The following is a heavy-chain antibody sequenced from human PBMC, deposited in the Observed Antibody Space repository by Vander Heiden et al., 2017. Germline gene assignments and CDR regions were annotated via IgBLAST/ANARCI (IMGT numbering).Heavy chain of an antibody. CDR3: ARGKFGSGWYDY. CDR2: TRNKAKSYTT. Sequence: EVQVVESGGGLVQPGGSLRLSCAASGFTLSDHYMDWVRQGPGKGLEWVGRTRNKAKSYTTEYAASVKGRFTISRDDSKNSLYLQMKSLKTEDTAVYYCARGKFGSGWYDYWGQGTLVTVST. CDR1: GFTLSDHY. V-gene: IGHV3-72*01. J-gene: IGHJ4*02. D-gene: IGHD6-19*01.